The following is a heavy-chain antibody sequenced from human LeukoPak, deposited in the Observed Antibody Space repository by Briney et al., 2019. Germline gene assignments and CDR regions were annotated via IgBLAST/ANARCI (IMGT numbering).Heavy chain of an antibody. J-gene: IGHJ4*02. CDR3: ERDEVQLFDY. D-gene: IGHD5-18*01. V-gene: IGHV3-53*01. Sequence: GGSLRLSCAASGFTAWSNFMSWVRQAPGKGLEWVSVIYSDGSTYYADSVKGRFTISRDNSKNTPYLQMNSLRAEDTAVYYCERDEVQLFDYWGQGTLVTVSS. CDR1: GFTAWSNF. CDR2: IYSDGST.